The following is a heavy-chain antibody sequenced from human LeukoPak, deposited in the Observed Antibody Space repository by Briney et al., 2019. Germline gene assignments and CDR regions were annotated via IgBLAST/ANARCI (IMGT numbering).Heavy chain of an antibody. Sequence: GGSLRLSCAASGFTVSSNYMSWVRQAPGKGLEWVSVIYSGGSTYYADSVKGRFTISRDNSKNTLYLQMNGLRAEDTAVYYCARASHSGSYYVNYFDYWGQGTLVTVSS. D-gene: IGHD1-26*01. J-gene: IGHJ4*02. CDR2: IYSGGST. V-gene: IGHV3-53*01. CDR3: ARASHSGSYYVNYFDY. CDR1: GFTVSSNY.